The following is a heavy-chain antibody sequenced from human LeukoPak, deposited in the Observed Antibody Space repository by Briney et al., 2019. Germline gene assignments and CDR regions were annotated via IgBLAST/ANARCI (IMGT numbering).Heavy chain of an antibody. D-gene: IGHD4-17*01. J-gene: IGHJ4*02. CDR3: ARESYGEEDN. CDR2: INPYNGNT. V-gene: IGHV1-18*01. CDR1: GYTFTSFG. Sequence: ASVKVSCKASGYTFTSFGISWVRQAPGQGLEWMGWINPYNGNTKFAQKFQGRVTMTRDTSTSTVYMELSSLRSEDTAVYYCARESYGEEDNWGQGTLVTVSS.